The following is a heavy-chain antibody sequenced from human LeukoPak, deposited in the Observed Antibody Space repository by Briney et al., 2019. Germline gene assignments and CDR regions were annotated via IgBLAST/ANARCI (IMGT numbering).Heavy chain of an antibody. CDR3: AKDYVREGNHYYLTSDY. CDR2: ISYDGSNK. V-gene: IGHV3-30*18. Sequence: GGSLRLSCAASGFTFSSYGMPWVRQAPGKGLEWVAVISYDGSNKYYADSVKGRFTISRDNSKNTLYLQMNSLRAEDTAVYYCAKDYVREGNHYYLTSDYWGQGTLVTVSS. CDR1: GFTFSSYG. D-gene: IGHD2/OR15-2a*01. J-gene: IGHJ4*02.